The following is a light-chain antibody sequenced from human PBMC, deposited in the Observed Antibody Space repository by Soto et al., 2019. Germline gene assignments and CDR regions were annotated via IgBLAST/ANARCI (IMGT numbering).Light chain of an antibody. CDR3: QQSYSTLT. CDR1: QSISSY. J-gene: IGKJ3*01. Sequence: DIQMTQSPSSLSASVGDRVTITCRASQSISSYLNWYQQKPGKAPRLVIYDASSLESGVPSRFSGSGSGTDFTLTISSLQPEDFATYYCQQSYSTLTFGPGTKVDIK. CDR2: DAS. V-gene: IGKV1-39*01.